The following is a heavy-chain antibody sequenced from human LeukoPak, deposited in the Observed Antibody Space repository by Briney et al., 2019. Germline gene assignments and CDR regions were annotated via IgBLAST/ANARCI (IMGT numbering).Heavy chain of an antibody. CDR3: AKEKLPSGYSFLTDY. V-gene: IGHV3-30*18. CDR1: GFTFNSYG. CDR2: ISYDGPNK. J-gene: IGHJ4*02. Sequence: GGSLRLSCAASGFTFNSYGMHWVRQAPGKGLEWVSVISYDGPNKYYADSVKGRFTISRDDSKSTLYLQMNSLRPEDTAVYYCAKEKLPSGYSFLTDYWGQGTLVTVSS. D-gene: IGHD5-18*01.